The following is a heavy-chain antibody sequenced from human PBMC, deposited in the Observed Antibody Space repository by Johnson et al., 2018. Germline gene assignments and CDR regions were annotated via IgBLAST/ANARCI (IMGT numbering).Heavy chain of an antibody. V-gene: IGHV1-69*01. CDR2: IIPIFGTA. J-gene: IGHJ6*02. Sequence: VQLVESGAEVKKPGSSVKVSCKASGGTFSSYAISWVRQAPGQGLEWMGGIIPIFGTANYAQTFQGRVTITADESTSTAYVELSSLRSEDTAVYYCARGYDFWSGYRNYYYGMDVWGQGTTVTVSS. CDR3: ARGYDFWSGYRNYYYGMDV. CDR1: GGTFSSYA. D-gene: IGHD3-3*01.